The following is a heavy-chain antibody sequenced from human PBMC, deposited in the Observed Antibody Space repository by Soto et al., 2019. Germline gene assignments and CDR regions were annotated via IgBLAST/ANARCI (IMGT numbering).Heavy chain of an antibody. D-gene: IGHD4-17*01. Sequence: QVQLVQSGAEVKKPGSSVRVSCKASGGTLRNYGISWVRQAPGQGLEWMGGIIPVFGTANYAQKFQGRVTITADASTGTVYMDVTSLRSEDTAVYYCSRGDATKIVVTTYYGMDVWGQGTTVTVSS. CDR2: IIPVFGTA. V-gene: IGHV1-69*12. J-gene: IGHJ6*02. CDR1: GGTLRNYG. CDR3: SRGDATKIVVTTYYGMDV.